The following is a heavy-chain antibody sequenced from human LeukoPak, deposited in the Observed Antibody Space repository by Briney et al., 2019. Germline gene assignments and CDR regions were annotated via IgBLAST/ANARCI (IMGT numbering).Heavy chain of an antibody. CDR2: FDPEDDEI. V-gene: IGHV1-24*01. CDR3: AKETGNFYFYS. J-gene: IGHJ4*02. D-gene: IGHD1-7*01. CDR1: GYTLTELS. Sequence: ASVKVSCKVSGYTLTELSMHWVRQAPGKGLERMGGFDPEDDEIIYAQRFQGRVTMTEDASTDTAYMELRSLRSEDTAVYYCAKETGNFYFYSWGQGTLVTVSS.